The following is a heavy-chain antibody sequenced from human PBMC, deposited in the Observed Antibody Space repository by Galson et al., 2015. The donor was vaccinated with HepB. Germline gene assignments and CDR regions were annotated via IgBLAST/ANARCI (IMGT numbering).Heavy chain of an antibody. J-gene: IGHJ4*02. Sequence: SLRLSCAASGFTFSSYWMSWVRQAPGKGLEWVANIKQDGSEKYYVDSVKGRFTISRDNAKNSLYLQMNSLRAEDTAVYYCARGSFLYSSSWFYFDYWGQGTLVTVSS. CDR3: ARGSFLYSSSWFYFDY. CDR2: IKQDGSEK. CDR1: GFTFSSYW. D-gene: IGHD6-13*01. V-gene: IGHV3-7*03.